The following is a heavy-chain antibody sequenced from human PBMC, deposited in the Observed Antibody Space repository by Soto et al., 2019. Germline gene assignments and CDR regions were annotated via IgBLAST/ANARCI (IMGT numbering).Heavy chain of an antibody. J-gene: IGHJ6*02. D-gene: IGHD2-15*01. V-gene: IGHV2-5*02. CDR3: AYLPCSGGSCYWFSFSGMDV. CDR2: IYWDDEK. CDR1: GFSLSTSGVG. Sequence: QITLKESGPPLVKPTQTLTLTCTFSGFSLSTSGVGVAWIHQPPGKALEWLALIYWDDEKRYRPSLESRLTIFQDPSKNQVVLTLTHMDSVDTATYYCAYLPCSGGSCYWFSFSGMDVWGQGTTVTVSS.